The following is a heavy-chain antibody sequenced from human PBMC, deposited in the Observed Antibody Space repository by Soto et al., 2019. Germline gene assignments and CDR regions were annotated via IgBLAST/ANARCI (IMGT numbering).Heavy chain of an antibody. CDR2: ILPDDADT. V-gene: IGHV5-51*01. Sequence: EXLKISCKSSGYXFTSYLLVWVRHTPGKGLELIGIILPDDADTRYSPSFEGDVTISADRSTNTAFLHLTSLDSSYTATSFCARQGFSTHYFYAADVWGQGTTGTVSS. J-gene: IGHJ6*02. CDR1: GYXFTSYL. D-gene: IGHD6-13*01. CDR3: ARQGFSTHYFYAADV.